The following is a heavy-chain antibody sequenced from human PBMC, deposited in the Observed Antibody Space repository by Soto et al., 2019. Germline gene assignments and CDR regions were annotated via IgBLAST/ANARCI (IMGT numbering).Heavy chain of an antibody. CDR2: ISAYNGNT. CDR3: ARAPRGIAARVFTSAYNWFDP. Sequence: GASVKVSCKASGYTFTSYGISWVRQAPGQGLEWMGWISAYNGNTNYAQKLQGRVTMTTDTSTSTAYMELRSLRSDDTAVYYCARAPRGIAARVFTSAYNWFDPWGQGTLVTVSS. J-gene: IGHJ5*02. V-gene: IGHV1-18*01. CDR1: GYTFTSYG. D-gene: IGHD6-6*01.